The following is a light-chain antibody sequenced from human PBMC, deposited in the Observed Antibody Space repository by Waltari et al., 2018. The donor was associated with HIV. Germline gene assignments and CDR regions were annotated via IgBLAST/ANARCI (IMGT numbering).Light chain of an antibody. CDR3: CSYAGSSTYV. Sequence: QSALTQPASVSGSPGQSITISCTGTSSDVGAYNYVSWYQQHPGKAPKLMIYDVTKRPPGVSNRFSGSKSANTASLTISGLQAEDEADYYCCSYAGSSTYVFGSGTKVTVL. J-gene: IGLJ1*01. CDR1: SSDVGAYNY. V-gene: IGLV2-23*02. CDR2: DVT.